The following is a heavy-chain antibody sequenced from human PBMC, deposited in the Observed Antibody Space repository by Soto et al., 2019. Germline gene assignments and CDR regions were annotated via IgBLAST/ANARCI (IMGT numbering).Heavy chain of an antibody. V-gene: IGHV4-59*08. D-gene: IGHD3-10*01. CDR3: ARQGFGPLHGLVDV. CDR1: GGSISSYY. CDR2: VHHSWGS. J-gene: IGHJ6*02. Sequence: QVQLQESGPGLVKPSETLSLSCTVSGGSISSYYWSWFRQSPGKRMEWIGYVHHSWGSSYNPSLPSRVAISPDTSKSQFSLKVTSVTATDTAVYYCARQGFGPLHGLVDVWGQGTTVTVSS.